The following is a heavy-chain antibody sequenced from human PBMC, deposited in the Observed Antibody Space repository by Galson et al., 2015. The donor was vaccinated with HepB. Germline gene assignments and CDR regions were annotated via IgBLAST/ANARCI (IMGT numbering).Heavy chain of an antibody. J-gene: IGHJ5*02. Sequence: SLRLSCAASGFKFDNYAMHWVRQAPGKGLEWVSGISWNSGNIGYADSVKGRFTISRDDAKNSLYLQMNSLRPEDTALYYCAKDGKEKRRSSTYDFDRWGQGTLVTVSS. CDR1: GFKFDNYA. CDR2: ISWNSGNI. V-gene: IGHV3-9*01. CDR3: AKDGKEKRRSSTYDFDR. D-gene: IGHD6-13*01.